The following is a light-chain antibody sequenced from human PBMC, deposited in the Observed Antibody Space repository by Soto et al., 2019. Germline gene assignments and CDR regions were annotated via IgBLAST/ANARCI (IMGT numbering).Light chain of an antibody. CDR1: SGDVGGYNY. CDR3: SSYAGSPVV. Sequence: QSVLTQPPSASGSPGQSVTIFCTGTSGDVGGYNYVSWYQQHPGKAPKLVIYEVSERPSGVPDRFSGSKSGNTASLTVSGLQAEDEAIYYCSSYAGSPVVFGGGTKLTVL. J-gene: IGLJ2*01. V-gene: IGLV2-8*01. CDR2: EVS.